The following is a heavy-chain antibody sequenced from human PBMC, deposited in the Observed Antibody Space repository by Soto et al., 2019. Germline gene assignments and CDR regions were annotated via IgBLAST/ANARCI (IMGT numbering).Heavy chain of an antibody. CDR3: ARVERGTATTVVDAFDI. V-gene: IGHV4-34*01. J-gene: IGHJ3*02. D-gene: IGHD1-1*01. Sequence: QVQLQQWGAGLLKPSETLSLTCAVFGGSVNSGNYYWSWIRQPPGKGLEWIGEMSHSGGTHFNPSLKSRVTISVYTSKSQCSRKIGSVTAADTALYYCARVERGTATTVVDAFDIWGPGTMVTVSS. CDR2: MSHSGGT. CDR1: GGSVNSGNYY.